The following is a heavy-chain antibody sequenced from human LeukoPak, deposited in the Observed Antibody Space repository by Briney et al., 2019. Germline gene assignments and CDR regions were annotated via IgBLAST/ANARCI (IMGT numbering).Heavy chain of an antibody. V-gene: IGHV4-59*12. CDR2: IYYSGST. Sequence: SENLSLTCTVSGGSISSYYWSWIRQPPGKGLEWIGYIYYSGSTNYNPSLKSRVTISVDTSKNQFSLKLSSVTAADTAVYYCARGRVATLFDYWGQGTLVTVSS. J-gene: IGHJ4*02. D-gene: IGHD2-15*01. CDR3: ARGRVATLFDY. CDR1: GGSISSYY.